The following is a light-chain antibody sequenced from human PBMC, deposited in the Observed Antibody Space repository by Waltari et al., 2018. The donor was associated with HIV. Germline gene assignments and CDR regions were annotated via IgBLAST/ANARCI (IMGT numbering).Light chain of an antibody. CDR3: QSYDRSLSAWV. CDR1: SYNIGAASP. Sequence: QSVLAQPHAVSGAPGQRVTISCTGSSYNIGAASPLYWYQHPPGTAHKLLIYGNSHRPSGVPNRSSFSKSDTSASLAITVLQAEDEADYYCQSYDRSLSAWVCGGGTRLNVL. J-gene: IGLJ3*02. CDR2: GNS. V-gene: IGLV1-40*01.